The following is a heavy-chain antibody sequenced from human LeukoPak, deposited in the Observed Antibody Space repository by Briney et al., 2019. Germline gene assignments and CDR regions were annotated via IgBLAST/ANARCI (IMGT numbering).Heavy chain of an antibody. V-gene: IGHV1-18*01. CDR2: ISAHNGNT. Sequence: ASVKVSCKASGYTFISYGISWVRQAPGQGLEWMGWISAHNGNTDYAQKLQGRVTMTTDTSTSTAYMELRSLRSDDTAVYYCARVGIQLWLLDYWGQGTLVTLSS. CDR1: GYTFISYG. CDR3: ARVGIQLWLLDY. D-gene: IGHD5-18*01. J-gene: IGHJ4*02.